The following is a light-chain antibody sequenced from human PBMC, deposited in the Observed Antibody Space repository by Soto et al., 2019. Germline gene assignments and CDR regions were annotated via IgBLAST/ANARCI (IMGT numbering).Light chain of an antibody. CDR3: QQSYSTPLT. CDR1: QRVGIN. CDR2: SAS. Sequence: EIVMTQSPATLSVSPGETATLSCRASQRVGINLAWYQQKPGQAPRLLIYSASTRASGIPDRFSGSGSGTDFTLTISSLQPEDFATYYCQQSYSTPLTFGGGTKVDIK. V-gene: IGKV3-15*01. J-gene: IGKJ4*01.